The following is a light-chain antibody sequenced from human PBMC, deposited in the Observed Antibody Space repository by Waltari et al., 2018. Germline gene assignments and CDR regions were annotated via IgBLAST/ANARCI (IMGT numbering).Light chain of an antibody. V-gene: IGKV3-20*01. CDR2: GSS. J-gene: IGKJ1*01. CDR1: QSVSRA. CDR3: QHYVSLPVT. Sequence: EIVLTQSPGTLSLSPGERATLSCRASQSVSRALAWYQQNPGQAHRLRIYGSSNRATGIPDRFSGSGSGTDFSLIISRLEPEDFAVYYCQHYVSLPVTFGQGTKVEIK.